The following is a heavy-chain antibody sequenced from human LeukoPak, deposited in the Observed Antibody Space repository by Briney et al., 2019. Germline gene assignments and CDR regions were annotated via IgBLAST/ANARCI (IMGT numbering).Heavy chain of an antibody. V-gene: IGHV1-69*13. Sequence: GASVKVSCKASGYTFTSYDINWVRQATGQGLEWMGGIIPIFGTANYAQKSQGRVTITADESTSTAYMELSSLRSEDTAVYYCARGRDSSGHYWSWYFDYWGQGTLVTVSS. D-gene: IGHD3-22*01. J-gene: IGHJ4*02. CDR3: ARGRDSSGHYWSWYFDY. CDR1: GYTFTSYD. CDR2: IIPIFGTA.